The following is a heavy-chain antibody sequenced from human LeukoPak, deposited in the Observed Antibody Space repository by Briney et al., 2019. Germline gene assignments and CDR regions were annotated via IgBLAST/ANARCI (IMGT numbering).Heavy chain of an antibody. V-gene: IGHV3-23*01. Sequence: GGSLRLSCAASGFTFSSYAMSWVRQAPGKGLEWVSAISGSGGSTYYADSVKGRFTISRDNSKNTLYLQMNSLRAEDTAVYYCAKDLQNDYGDFNGYFDYWGQGTLVTVSS. J-gene: IGHJ4*02. D-gene: IGHD4-17*01. CDR2: ISGSGGST. CDR1: GFTFSSYA. CDR3: AKDLQNDYGDFNGYFDY.